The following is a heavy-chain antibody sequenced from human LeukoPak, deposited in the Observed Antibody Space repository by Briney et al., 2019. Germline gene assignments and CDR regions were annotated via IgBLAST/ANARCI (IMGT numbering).Heavy chain of an antibody. CDR1: GGSLSSYY. CDR3: ARGLSGYATPFDY. D-gene: IGHD5-12*01. J-gene: IGHJ4*02. V-gene: IGHV4-59*01. CDR2: IYYSGST. Sequence: PSETLSLTCTVSGGSLSSYYWSWIRQPPGKGLEWIGYIYYSGSTNYNPSLKSRVTISVDTSKNQFSLKLSSVTAADTAVYYCARGLSGYATPFDYWGQGTLVTVSS.